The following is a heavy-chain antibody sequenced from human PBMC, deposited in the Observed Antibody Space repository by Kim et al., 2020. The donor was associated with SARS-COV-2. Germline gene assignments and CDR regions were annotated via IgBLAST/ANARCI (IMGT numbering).Heavy chain of an antibody. CDR1: GFTFTSSA. D-gene: IGHD3-10*01. CDR3: AAECSFGELLSYGMDV. J-gene: IGHJ6*02. V-gene: IGHV1-58*01. CDR2: IVVGSGNT. Sequence: SVKVSCKASGFTFTSSAVQWVRQARGQRLEWIGWIVVGSGNTNYAQKFQERVTITRDMSTSTAYMELSSLRSEDTAVYYCAAECSFGELLSYGMDVWGQGTTVTVSS.